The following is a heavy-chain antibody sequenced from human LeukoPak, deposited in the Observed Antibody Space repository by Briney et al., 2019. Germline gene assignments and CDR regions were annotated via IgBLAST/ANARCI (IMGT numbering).Heavy chain of an antibody. J-gene: IGHJ3*02. CDR3: ARRDHMITFGGVIVGGAFDI. CDR2: IYPGDSDT. CDR1: GYSFTSYW. V-gene: IGHV5-51*01. D-gene: IGHD3-16*02. Sequence: GESLKISCKGSGYSFTSYWIGWVRQMPGKGLEWMGIIYPGDSDTRYSPSFQGQVTISADKSISTAYLQWSSLKASDTAMYHCARRDHMITFGGVIVGGAFDIWGQGTMVTVSS.